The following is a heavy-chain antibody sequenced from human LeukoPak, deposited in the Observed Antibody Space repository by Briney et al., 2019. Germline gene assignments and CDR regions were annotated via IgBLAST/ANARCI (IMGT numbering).Heavy chain of an antibody. D-gene: IGHD2-2*01. CDR1: GFTFSSYG. V-gene: IGHV3-33*01. CDR3: AREGGDIVVVPAAGWFDP. Sequence: PGRSLRLSCAASGFTFSSYGMHWVRQAPGKGLEWVAVMWYDGSNKYYADSVEGRFTISRDNSKNTLYLQMNSLRAEDTAVYYCAREGGDIVVVPAAGWFDPWGQGTLVTVSS. J-gene: IGHJ5*02. CDR2: MWYDGSNK.